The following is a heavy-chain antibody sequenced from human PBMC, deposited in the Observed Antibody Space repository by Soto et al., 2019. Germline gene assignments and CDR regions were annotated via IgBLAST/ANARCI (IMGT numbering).Heavy chain of an antibody. CDR2: ISYTVDA. V-gene: IGHV4-59*01. D-gene: IGHD5-18*01. J-gene: IGHJ4*02. CDR1: AGSISRYY. CDR3: VGSLMSRAMESFDY. Sequence: HVHLQESGPGLVKPSEPLSLTCSVSAGSISRYYWGWVRQSPGEGLEWIAHISYTVDASYNPSLKSRVTNSLDTSKNQIALRLMSVTAADTALYYCVGSLMSRAMESFDYWGQGTLVTVTS.